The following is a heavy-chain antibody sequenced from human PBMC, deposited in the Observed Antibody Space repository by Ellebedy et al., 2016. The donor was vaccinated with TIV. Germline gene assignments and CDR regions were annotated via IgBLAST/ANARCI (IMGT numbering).Heavy chain of an antibody. Sequence: GESLKISCVASGFTLSSYGMHWVRQAPGKGLEWVAVVWFDGSNEDYANSVKGRFTISRDNSKNTLYLQINSLRAEDTALYYCATDHLPFKELRIFDYWGQGTLVTVSS. D-gene: IGHD1-7*01. CDR3: ATDHLPFKELRIFDY. V-gene: IGHV3-33*01. CDR1: GFTLSSYG. CDR2: VWFDGSNE. J-gene: IGHJ4*02.